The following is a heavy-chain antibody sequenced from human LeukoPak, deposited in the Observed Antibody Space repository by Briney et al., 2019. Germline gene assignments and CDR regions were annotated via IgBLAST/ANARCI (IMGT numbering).Heavy chain of an antibody. V-gene: IGHV4-59*12. Sequence: PSETLSLTCTVSGGSISSYYWSWIRQPPGKGLEWIGYIYYSGSTNYNPSLKSRVTMSVDTSKNQFSLKLSSVTAADTAVYYCARNRRYAFTSDAFDIWGQGTMVTVSS. D-gene: IGHD2-2*01. J-gene: IGHJ3*02. CDR1: GGSISSYY. CDR2: IYYSGST. CDR3: ARNRRYAFTSDAFDI.